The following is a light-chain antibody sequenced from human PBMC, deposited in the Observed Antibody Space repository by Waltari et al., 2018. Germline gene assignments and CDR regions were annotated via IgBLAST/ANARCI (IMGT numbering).Light chain of an antibody. V-gene: IGKV1-12*01. CDR3: QQANGFLT. J-gene: IGKJ5*01. CDR2: AAS. Sequence: DIQMTQSPSSVSASVGDRITITCRASQGISNWLAWYQQKPGKDPKLLIYAASVLEIGVPSRFSGSGSGTDFTLTISSLQPEDFATYYCQQANGFLTFGQGTRLDI. CDR1: QGISNW.